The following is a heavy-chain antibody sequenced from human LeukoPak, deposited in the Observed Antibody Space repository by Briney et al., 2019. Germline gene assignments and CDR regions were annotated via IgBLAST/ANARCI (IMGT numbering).Heavy chain of an antibody. D-gene: IGHD6-19*01. Sequence: GGSLRLSCAASGFTFSSYGMHWVRQAPGKGLEWVAVISYDGSNKYYADSVKGRFTISRDNSKNTLYLQMNSLRAEDTAVYYCAKDREQWLGGGFFDYWGQGTLVTVSS. J-gene: IGHJ4*02. CDR3: AKDREQWLGGGFFDY. V-gene: IGHV3-30*18. CDR1: GFTFSSYG. CDR2: ISYDGSNK.